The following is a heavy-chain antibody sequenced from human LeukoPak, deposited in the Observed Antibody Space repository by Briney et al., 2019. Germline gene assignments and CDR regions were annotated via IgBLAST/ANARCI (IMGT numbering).Heavy chain of an antibody. Sequence: PGGSLRLSCAASGFTFSDYYMNWIRQAPGKGLGWIANVNPDMSEKNYVESVKGRFTISRDNAKNSLYLQMNSLRAEDTAVYYCARDGSGNSYWGQGTLVTVSS. CDR3: ARDGSGNSY. D-gene: IGHD3-10*01. CDR2: VNPDMSEK. CDR1: GFTFSDYY. V-gene: IGHV3-11*06. J-gene: IGHJ4*02.